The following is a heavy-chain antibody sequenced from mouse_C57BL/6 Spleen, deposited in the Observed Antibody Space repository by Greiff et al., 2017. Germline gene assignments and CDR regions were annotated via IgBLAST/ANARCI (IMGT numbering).Heavy chain of an antibody. CDR3: AREGVRDGRLAY. Sequence: QVQLQQPGAELVRPGSSVKLSCKASGYTFTSYWMDWVKQRPGQGLEWIGNIYPSDSETHYNQKFKDKATLTVDKSSSTAYMQLSSLTSEDSAVYYCAREGVRDGRLAYWGQGTLVTVSA. CDR2: IYPSDSET. V-gene: IGHV1-61*01. J-gene: IGHJ3*01. CDR1: GYTFTSYW. D-gene: IGHD2-14*01.